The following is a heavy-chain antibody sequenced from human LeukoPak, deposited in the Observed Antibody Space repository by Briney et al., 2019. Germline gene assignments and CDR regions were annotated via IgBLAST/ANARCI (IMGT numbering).Heavy chain of an antibody. CDR1: GGTFSSYA. Sequence: GASVKVSCKASGGTFSSYAISWVRQAPGQGLEWMGGIIPIFGTANYAQKFQGRVTITADESTSTAYMELSSLRSEDTAVYYCARGYKDQLLYPYYFDYWGQGTLVTVSS. J-gene: IGHJ4*02. D-gene: IGHD2-2*02. CDR3: ARGYKDQLLYPYYFDY. V-gene: IGHV1-69*13. CDR2: IIPIFGTA.